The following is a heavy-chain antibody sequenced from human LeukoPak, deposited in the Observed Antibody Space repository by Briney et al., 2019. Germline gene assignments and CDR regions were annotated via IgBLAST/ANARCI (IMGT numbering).Heavy chain of an antibody. Sequence: ASVKVSCKASGYTFTSYGISWVRQAPGQGLEWMGWISAYNGNTNYVQKLQGRVTMTTDPTTSTAYMELRSLKSDDTAVYYCARDHYYDSSGYTRSADYWGQGTLVSVSS. D-gene: IGHD3-22*01. CDR3: ARDHYYDSSGYTRSADY. CDR1: GYTFTSYG. CDR2: ISAYNGNT. V-gene: IGHV1-18*01. J-gene: IGHJ4*02.